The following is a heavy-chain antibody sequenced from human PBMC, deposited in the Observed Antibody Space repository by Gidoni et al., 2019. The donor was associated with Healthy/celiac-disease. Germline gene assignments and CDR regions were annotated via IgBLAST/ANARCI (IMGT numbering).Heavy chain of an antibody. J-gene: IGHJ4*02. V-gene: IGHV4-34*01. Sequence: QVQLQQWGAGLLKPSETLSLTCAVYGGSFSGYYWSWIRQPPGKGLEWIGEINHSGSTNYNPSLKSRVTISVDTSKNQFSLKLSSVTAADTAVYYCARGGRQLWRRYFDYWGQGTLVTVSS. D-gene: IGHD5-18*01. CDR2: INHSGST. CDR3: ARGGRQLWRRYFDY. CDR1: GGSFSGYY.